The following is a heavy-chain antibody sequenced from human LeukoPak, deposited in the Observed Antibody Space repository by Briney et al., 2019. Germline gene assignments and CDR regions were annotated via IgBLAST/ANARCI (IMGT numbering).Heavy chain of an antibody. J-gene: IGHJ3*02. CDR1: GFTFSNYA. CDR2: INHSGST. Sequence: GSLRLSCAASGFTFSNYAMSWVRQPPGKGLEWIGEINHSGSTNYNPSLKSRVTISVDTSKNQFSLKLSSVTAADTAVYYCARGYGRLMVLHAFDIWGQGTMVTVSS. V-gene: IGHV4-34*01. D-gene: IGHD2-8*01. CDR3: ARGYGRLMVLHAFDI.